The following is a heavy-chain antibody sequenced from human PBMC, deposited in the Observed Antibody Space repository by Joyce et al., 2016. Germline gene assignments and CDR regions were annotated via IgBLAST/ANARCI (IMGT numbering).Heavy chain of an antibody. CDR2: IYPKDFET. CDR3: ARHEHLPAAFDF. CDR1: GYRFSNYW. V-gene: IGHV5-51*01. D-gene: IGHD2-2*01. J-gene: IGHJ4*02. Sequence: EVQLEQSGAEVKKPGESLKISCKGSGYRFSNYWIGWVRQLPGKGLEWMGIIYPKDFETRYSPSFQGQVTISADKSISTAYLQLTSLRASDTAIYYCARHEHLPAAFDFWGQGTLVTVSS.